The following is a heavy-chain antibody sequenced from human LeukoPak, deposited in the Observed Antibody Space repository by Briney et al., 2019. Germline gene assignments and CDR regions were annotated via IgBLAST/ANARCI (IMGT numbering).Heavy chain of an antibody. J-gene: IGHJ6*03. V-gene: IGHV3-23*01. Sequence: PGGSLRLSCAASGFTFSSYAMSWVRQAPGKGLEWVSTISGSGIVTYYADSVKGRFTISRDNSKNTVYLQMNSLRAEDTAVYFCAKSANLVGTIYYYYMDVWGKGTTVTVSS. CDR2: ISGSGIVT. CDR1: GFTFSSYA. CDR3: AKSANLVGTIYYYYMDV. D-gene: IGHD1-26*01.